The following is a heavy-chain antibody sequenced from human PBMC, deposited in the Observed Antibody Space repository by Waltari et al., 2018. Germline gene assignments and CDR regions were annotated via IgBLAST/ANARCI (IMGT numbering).Heavy chain of an antibody. V-gene: IGHV1-46*01. Sequence: QVQLVQSGAEVKKPGASVKVSCKASGYTFTSYYMHWVRQAPGQGLEWMGIISPSGGSTSYAQKFQGRVTMTRETSTSTVYIGLSSLGSEDTAVYYCARGSYGGNSGNLVYWGQGTLVTVSS. CDR2: ISPSGGST. CDR3: ARGSYGGNSGNLVY. D-gene: IGHD4-17*01. CDR1: GYTFTSYY. J-gene: IGHJ4*02.